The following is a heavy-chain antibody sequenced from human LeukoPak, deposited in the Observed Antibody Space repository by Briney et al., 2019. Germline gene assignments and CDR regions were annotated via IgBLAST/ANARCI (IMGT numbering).Heavy chain of an antibody. D-gene: IGHD2-2*01. CDR3: ARGKVVPDALWNHASDV. CDR1: GGIFKSYA. J-gene: IGHJ3*01. CDR2: IIPMLGTA. Sequence: SVKVSCKTSGGIFKSYALSWGRQAPGQGLEWMGGIIPMLGTANYAESFKGRVAFTADESTSTVYMELSSLRSEDTAVYYCARGKVVPDALWNHASDVWGQGAMVTVSS. V-gene: IGHV1-69*13.